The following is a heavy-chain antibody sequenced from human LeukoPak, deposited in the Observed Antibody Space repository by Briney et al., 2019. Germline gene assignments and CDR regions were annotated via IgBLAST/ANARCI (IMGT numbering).Heavy chain of an antibody. CDR2: IYYSGST. J-gene: IGHJ2*01. CDR1: GGSISSSSYY. D-gene: IGHD6-13*01. Sequence: SETLSLTCTVSGGSISSSSYYWGWIRQPPGKGLEWIGSIYYSGSTYYNPSLKSRVTISVDTSKNQFSLKLSSVTAADTAVYYCAGPQLSYYWYFDLWGRGTLVTVSS. CDR3: AGPQLSYYWYFDL. V-gene: IGHV4-39*07.